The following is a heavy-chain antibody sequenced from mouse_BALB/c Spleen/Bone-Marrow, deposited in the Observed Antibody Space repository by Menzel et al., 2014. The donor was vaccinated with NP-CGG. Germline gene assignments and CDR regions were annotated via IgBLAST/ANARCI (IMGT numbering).Heavy chain of an antibody. V-gene: IGHV5-9-3*01. Sequence: EVQVVESGGGLVKPGGSLKLSCAASGFTFSSYAMSWVRQTPEKRLEWVATISSGGSYTYYPDSVKGRFTIPRDNAKNTLYLQMSSLRSEDTAMYYCARHGITRLLDYWGQGTTLTVSS. D-gene: IGHD2-4*01. CDR1: GFTFSSYA. J-gene: IGHJ2*01. CDR3: ARHGITRLLDY. CDR2: ISSGGSYT.